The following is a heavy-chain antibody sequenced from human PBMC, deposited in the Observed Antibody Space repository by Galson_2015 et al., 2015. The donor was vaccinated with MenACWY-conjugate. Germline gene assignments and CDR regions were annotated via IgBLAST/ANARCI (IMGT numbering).Heavy chain of an antibody. CDR1: GFRFSAYA. J-gene: IGHJ4*02. CDR3: FAIKSWIDY. CDR2: IWYDGSQR. Sequence: SLRLSCAASGFRFSAYAMHWVRQAPGKGLEWVAVIWYDGSQRYYADSVKGRFTISRDNSKNTAHLQMNSLRAEDTAMYYCFAIKSWIDYWGLGTLVTVAS. D-gene: IGHD3-3*01. V-gene: IGHV3-33*01.